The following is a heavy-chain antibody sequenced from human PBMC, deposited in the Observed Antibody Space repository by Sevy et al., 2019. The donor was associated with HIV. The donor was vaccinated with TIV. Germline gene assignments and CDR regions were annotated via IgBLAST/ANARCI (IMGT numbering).Heavy chain of an antibody. J-gene: IGHJ4*02. D-gene: IGHD1-26*01. CDR1: GGSITSLY. CDR2: IYDNGHI. CDR3: AGENAWGRGYS. Sequence: SETLSRTCTVSGGSITSLYWNWIRQPPGKGLEWIANIYDNGHINYNPSLKSRVTLSLDTSKNQFSLRLSSVTAADTAMYYCAGENAWGRGYSWGQGTLVTVSS. V-gene: IGHV4-59*08.